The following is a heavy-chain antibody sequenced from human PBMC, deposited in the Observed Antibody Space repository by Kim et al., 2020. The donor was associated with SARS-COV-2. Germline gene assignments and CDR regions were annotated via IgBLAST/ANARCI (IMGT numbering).Heavy chain of an antibody. D-gene: IGHD3-3*02. V-gene: IGHV3-73*01. CDR1: GFTFSGSA. CDR2: VNTKPNKYAT. Sequence: GGSLRLSCAASGFTFSGSAMHWVRQASGKGLEWVGRVNTKPNKYATAYAASVKGRFTISRDDSENTAYLQMNSLRTEDTAVYYCTRRSISDSTMFDYWGQGTLVTVSS. CDR3: TRRSISDSTMFDY. J-gene: IGHJ4*02.